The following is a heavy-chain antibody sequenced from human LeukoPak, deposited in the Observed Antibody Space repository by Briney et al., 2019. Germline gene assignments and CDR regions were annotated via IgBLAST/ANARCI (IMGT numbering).Heavy chain of an antibody. D-gene: IGHD3-22*01. J-gene: IGHJ3*02. CDR1: GGSFSGYY. CDR2: INHSGST. Sequence: SETLSLTCAVYGGSFSGYYWSWIRQPPGKGLEWIGEINHSGSTNYNPSLKSRVTISVDTSKNQFSLKLSSVTAADTAVYYCARDRVGYYDRPYAFDIWGQGTMVTVSS. CDR3: ARDRVGYYDRPYAFDI. V-gene: IGHV4-34*01.